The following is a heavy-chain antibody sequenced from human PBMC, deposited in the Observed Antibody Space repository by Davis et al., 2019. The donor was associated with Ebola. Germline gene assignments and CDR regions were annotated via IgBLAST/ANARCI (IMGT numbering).Heavy chain of an antibody. V-gene: IGHV1-46*01. CDR1: GYTFTSYY. D-gene: IGHD1-26*01. Sequence: ASVKVSCKASGYTFTSYYMHWVRQAPGQGLEWMGIINPSGGSTSYAQKFQGRVTMTRDTSTSTVYMELSSLRSEDTAVYYCARDGKRGVQASDGMDVWGQGTTVTVSS. J-gene: IGHJ6*02. CDR2: INPSGGST. CDR3: ARDGKRGVQASDGMDV.